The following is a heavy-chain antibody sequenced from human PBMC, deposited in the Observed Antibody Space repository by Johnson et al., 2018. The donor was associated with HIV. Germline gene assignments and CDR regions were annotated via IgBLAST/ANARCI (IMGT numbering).Heavy chain of an antibody. V-gene: IGHV3-30*02. CDR3: AKDGTPVTYCCGDCYRHAFDI. CDR1: GFTFADYG. CDR2: IAHDESIT. Sequence: QVQLVESGGGVVQPGGSLRLSCAASGFTFADYGMHWVRQPPGKGLEWVAFIAHDESITHYADSVKGRFTMSRDNSKNTLYLQTNRLRDEDTAVYYCAKDGTPVTYCCGDCYRHAFDIWGQGTMVTVSS. D-gene: IGHD2-21*01. J-gene: IGHJ3*02.